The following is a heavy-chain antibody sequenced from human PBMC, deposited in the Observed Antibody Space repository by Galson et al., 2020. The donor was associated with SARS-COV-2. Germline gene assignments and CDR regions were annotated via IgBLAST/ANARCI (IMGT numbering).Heavy chain of an antibody. Sequence: SETLSLTCTVSGGSINSGSYHWSWIRQPAGKGLEWIGHISASGSTDYNPSLKSRVTISEEKSKNQVSLKLSSVTAADTAIYYCAREVQLWPNWLDPWGQGTLVTVSS. J-gene: IGHJ5*02. CDR2: ISASGST. CDR1: GGSINSGSYH. D-gene: IGHD5-18*01. CDR3: AREVQLWPNWLDP. V-gene: IGHV4-61*09.